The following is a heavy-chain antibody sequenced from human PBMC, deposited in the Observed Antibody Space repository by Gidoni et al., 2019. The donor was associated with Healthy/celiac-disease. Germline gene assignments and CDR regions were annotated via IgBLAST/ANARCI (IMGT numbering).Heavy chain of an antibody. CDR1: GFTFSSYW. D-gene: IGHD3-16*01. V-gene: IGHV3-7*01. CDR2: INQDGSGK. J-gene: IGHJ5*02. Sequence: EVQLVASGGGLVQPGGSLRLSCAASGFTFSSYWMSWVRPAPGKGLEWVANINQDGSGKYYVDSVKGRFTISRDNAKNSLYLQMNSLRAEDTAVYYCARVRALGSYDWFDPWGQGTLVTVSS. CDR3: ARVRALGSYDWFDP.